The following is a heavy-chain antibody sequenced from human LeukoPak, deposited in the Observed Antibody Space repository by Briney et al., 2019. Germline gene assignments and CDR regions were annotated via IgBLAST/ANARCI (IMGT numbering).Heavy chain of an antibody. V-gene: IGHV4-38-2*01. CDR2: IYHSEST. Sequence: PSESLSLTCAVSGYFISSGYYWGWIRQPPGKGLEWIENIYHSESTNYNPSLKSRVTISVDTSKNQFSLKLSSVTAADTAVYYCARIMVRGVMEYWGQGILVTVSS. J-gene: IGHJ4*02. CDR1: GYFISSGYY. CDR3: ARIMVRGVMEY. D-gene: IGHD3-10*01.